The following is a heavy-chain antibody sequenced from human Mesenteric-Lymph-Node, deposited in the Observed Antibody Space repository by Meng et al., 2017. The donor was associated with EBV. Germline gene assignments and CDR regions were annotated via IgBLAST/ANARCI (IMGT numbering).Heavy chain of an antibody. CDR1: GGTISSGNW. D-gene: IGHD6-13*01. V-gene: IGHV4-4*02. Sequence: LKEPVPGQVKHCVTLSLSCAFSGGTISSGNWWSSVRQPPGKGLEGIGENYHSGSTNYNPSRKSRVTITVDKSKDQCSLKLSSVTAADTAVYYCARTLSIAAAPFDYWGQGTLVTVAS. CDR2: NYHSGST. J-gene: IGHJ4*02. CDR3: ARTLSIAAAPFDY.